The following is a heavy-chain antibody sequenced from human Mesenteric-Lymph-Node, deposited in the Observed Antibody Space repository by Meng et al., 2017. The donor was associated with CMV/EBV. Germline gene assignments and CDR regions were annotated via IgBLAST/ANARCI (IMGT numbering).Heavy chain of an antibody. CDR3: ARDDAHAFDI. Sequence: SVKVSCKASGGTFSSSSLMWVRQAPGQGLEWMGGITPAFETADYAQKYRDRVTITTDDSATTAYMEMSSLGAEDTAVYFCARDDAHAFDIWGQGTMVTVS. CDR1: GGTFSSSS. CDR2: ITPAFETA. V-gene: IGHV1-69*05. J-gene: IGHJ3*02.